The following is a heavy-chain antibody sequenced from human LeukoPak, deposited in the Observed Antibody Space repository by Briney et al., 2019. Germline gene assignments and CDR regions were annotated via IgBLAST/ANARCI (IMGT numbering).Heavy chain of an antibody. CDR2: ISSSSSYI. D-gene: IGHD6-19*01. CDR1: GFTFSSYS. CDR3: ARGLQPPGEQWPDY. V-gene: IGHV3-21*01. Sequence: SGGSLRLSCAASGFTFSSYSMNWVRQAPGKGLEWVSSISSSSSYIYYADSVKGRFTISRDNAKNSLYLQMNSLRAEDTAVYYCARGLQPPGEQWPDYWGQGTLVTVSS. J-gene: IGHJ4*02.